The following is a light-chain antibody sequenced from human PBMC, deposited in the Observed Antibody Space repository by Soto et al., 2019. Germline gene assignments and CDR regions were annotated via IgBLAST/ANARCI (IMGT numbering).Light chain of an antibody. Sequence: ENVLKQSPRTLPLYKEERANLSCSDSQSVSSSYLAYHQQKPRHAHRLSKYGSSIRANGIPARFSCSGSGTEFTLTISILQSEDFAVNYCRQHNNWPPNTFGRVTRLEI. CDR2: GSS. CDR3: RQHNNWPPNT. CDR1: QSVSSSY. J-gene: IGKJ5*01. V-gene: IGKV3D-15*03.